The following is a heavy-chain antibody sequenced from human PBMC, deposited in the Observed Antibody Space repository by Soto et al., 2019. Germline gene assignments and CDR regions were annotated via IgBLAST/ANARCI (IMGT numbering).Heavy chain of an antibody. CDR2: IYYTGST. CDR3: ARGRYCLTGRCFPNWFDS. Sequence: SLTCTVSGGSISSSSYYWGWIRQPPGKGLEWIGSIYYTGSTYYSPSLKGRVTISVDSSKNQFSLKLSSVTAADTAVYFCARGRYCLTGRCFPNWFDSWGQGALVTVSS. J-gene: IGHJ5*01. CDR1: GGSISSSSYY. D-gene: IGHD2-15*01. V-gene: IGHV4-39*02.